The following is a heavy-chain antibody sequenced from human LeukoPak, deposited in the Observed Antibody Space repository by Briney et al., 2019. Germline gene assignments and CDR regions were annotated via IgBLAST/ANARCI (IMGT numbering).Heavy chain of an antibody. V-gene: IGHV3-30*02. Sequence: GGSLRLSCAASGFTFSSYWMHWVRQAPGKGLEWVAFIRYDGSNKYYADSVKGRFTISRDNSKNTLYLQMNSLRAEDTAVYYCAKDIGNIVVVVAAKGPDYWGQGTLVTVSS. CDR1: GFTFSSYW. CDR2: IRYDGSNK. CDR3: AKDIGNIVVVVAAKGPDY. D-gene: IGHD2-15*01. J-gene: IGHJ4*02.